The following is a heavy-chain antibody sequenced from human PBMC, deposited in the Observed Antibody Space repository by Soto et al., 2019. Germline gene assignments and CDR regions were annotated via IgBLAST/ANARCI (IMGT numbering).Heavy chain of an antibody. CDR1: GFPFSSYA. V-gene: IGHV3-23*01. J-gene: IGHJ4*02. CDR2: ISVSGGSTYSA. Sequence: DVQLLDSGGGLVQPGGSLRLSCAASGFPFSSYAMSWVRQPPGKGLEWVSSISVSGGSTYSAYYADSMRGRLTISRDDSRNTMYLQMSSLRAEDTAIYYCAKNYYFDSWGQGTLATVSS. CDR3: AKNYYFDS.